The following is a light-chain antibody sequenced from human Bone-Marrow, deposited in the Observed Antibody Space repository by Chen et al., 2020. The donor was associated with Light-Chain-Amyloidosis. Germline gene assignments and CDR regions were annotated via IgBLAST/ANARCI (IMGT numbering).Light chain of an antibody. CDR3: QSADSSCTYEVI. CDR1: DLPTKY. CDR2: RDT. V-gene: IGLV3-25*03. Sequence: SYELTQPPSVSVSPGQTARITCSGDDLPTKYAYWYQQKPGQAPLLVIHRDTERPSGISERFSSSSSGTTATLTISGVQAEDEADYHCQSADSSCTYEVIFGGGTKLTVL. J-gene: IGLJ2*01.